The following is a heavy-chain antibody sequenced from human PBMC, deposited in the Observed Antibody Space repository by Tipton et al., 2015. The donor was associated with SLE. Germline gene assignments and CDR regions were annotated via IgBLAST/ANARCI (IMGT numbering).Heavy chain of an antibody. J-gene: IGHJ4*02. CDR3: AREDVGYCNGGSCPYYIDY. D-gene: IGHD2-15*01. CDR2: VYSGGNT. V-gene: IGHV4-4*07. Sequence: TLSLTCSVSGGSISGYYWNWIRQPAGKGLEWFGSVYSGGNTDYNPSLKSRVTMSVDTSKNQFSLKVNSVTAADTAMYFCAREDVGYCNGGSCPYYIDYWGQGTLVTVSS. CDR1: GGSISGYY.